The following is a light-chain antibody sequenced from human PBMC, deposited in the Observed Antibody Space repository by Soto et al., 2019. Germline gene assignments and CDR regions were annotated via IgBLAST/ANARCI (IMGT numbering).Light chain of an antibody. CDR2: GAS. J-gene: IGKJ2*01. CDR3: PYYVNSPAMYT. Sequence: EIVLTQSPGTLSLSPGDRATLSSRASQSVSNDYLAWYHQKPGQAPRLLIYGASSRATGIPDRFSGSGSGTEFTLTFSRLEPEDFAVYYCPYYVNSPAMYTLGQGTKLEIK. V-gene: IGKV3-20*01. CDR1: QSVSNDY.